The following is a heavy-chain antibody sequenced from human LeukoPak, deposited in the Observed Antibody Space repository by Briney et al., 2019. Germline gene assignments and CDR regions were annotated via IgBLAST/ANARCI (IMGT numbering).Heavy chain of an antibody. CDR1: GYTFTSYY. V-gene: IGHV1-46*01. D-gene: IGHD6-19*01. J-gene: IGHJ3*02. CDR2: INPSGGST. Sequence: GASVKLSCKASGYTFTSYYMHWVRQAPGQGLEWMGIINPSGGSTSYAQKFQGRVTMTRDTSTSRVYMELSSLRSEDTAVYYCARDGQWLGAFDIWGQGTMVTVSS. CDR3: ARDGQWLGAFDI.